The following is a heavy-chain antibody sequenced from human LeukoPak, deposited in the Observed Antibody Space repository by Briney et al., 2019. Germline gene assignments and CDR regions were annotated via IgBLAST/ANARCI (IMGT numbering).Heavy chain of an antibody. CDR1: GITFSSYA. CDR2: ISSSGGST. J-gene: IGHJ4*02. V-gene: IGHV3-64*01. Sequence: TGGSLRLSCAASGITFSSYAMHWVRQAPGKGLEYVSAISSSGGSTYYANSVKGRFTISRDNSKNTLYLQMGSLRAEDMAVYYGAREVGGYFDYWGQGNLFTVSS. CDR3: AREVGGYFDY.